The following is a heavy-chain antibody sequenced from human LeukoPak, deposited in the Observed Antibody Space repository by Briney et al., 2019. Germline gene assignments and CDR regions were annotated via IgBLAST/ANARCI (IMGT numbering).Heavy chain of an antibody. Sequence: GGSLRLSCAASGFTFSSYSMSWVRQAPGKGLEWVGRITSKTDGGITDSAAPVKGRFTVSRDDSKNTLFLQMSSLRTEDTAVYYCATDESNSFFFWGQGTLVTVSS. CDR2: ITSKTDGGIT. CDR3: ATDESNSFFF. J-gene: IGHJ4*02. D-gene: IGHD2/OR15-2a*01. V-gene: IGHV3-15*01. CDR1: GFTFSSYS.